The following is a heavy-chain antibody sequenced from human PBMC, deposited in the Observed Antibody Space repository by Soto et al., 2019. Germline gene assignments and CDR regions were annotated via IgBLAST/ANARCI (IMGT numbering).Heavy chain of an antibody. D-gene: IGHD2-21*01. CDR1: GFTFSDHY. V-gene: IGHV3-72*01. CDR3: ARTTSGDRDY. CDR2: SRNKAKSYTT. J-gene: IGHJ4*02. Sequence: PGGSLRVSCATSGFTFSDHYMDWIRQAPGKGLEWVGRSRNKAKSYTTDYAASVKGRFTISRDDSKNSLYLQLNSLKTEDTAVYYCARTTSGDRDYWGQGTLVTVSS.